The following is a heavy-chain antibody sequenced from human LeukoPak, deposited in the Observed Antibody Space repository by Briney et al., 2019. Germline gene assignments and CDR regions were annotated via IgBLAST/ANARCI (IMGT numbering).Heavy chain of an antibody. D-gene: IGHD6-19*01. CDR3: ARGGGGIAVAGRDFDY. CDR1: GYTFTSYD. V-gene: IGHV1-8*01. CDR2: MNPNSGNT. Sequence: GASVKVSCKASGYTFTSYDINWVRQATGQGLEWMGWMNPNSGNTGYAQKFQGRVTMTRNTSISTACMELSSLRSEDTAVYYCARGGGGIAVAGRDFDYWGQGTLVTVSS. J-gene: IGHJ4*02.